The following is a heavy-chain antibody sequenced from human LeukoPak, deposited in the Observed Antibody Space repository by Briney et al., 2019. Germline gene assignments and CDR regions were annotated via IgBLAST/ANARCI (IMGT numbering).Heavy chain of an antibody. Sequence: GGSLRLSCAASGFTFTNAWMNWVRQAPGKGLEWVGRIKSKADGETIDYAAPVKGRFTFSRDDSKNMLYQQMNSLKSEDTAVYYCFTLTSRGLSDSWGQGTLVTVSS. CDR1: GFTFTNAW. J-gene: IGHJ4*02. CDR2: IKSKADGETI. V-gene: IGHV3-15*07. CDR3: FTLTSRGLSDS. D-gene: IGHD1-20*01.